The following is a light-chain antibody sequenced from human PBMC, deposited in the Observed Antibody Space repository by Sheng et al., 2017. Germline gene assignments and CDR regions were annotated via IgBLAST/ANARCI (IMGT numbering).Light chain of an antibody. CDR1: SGHVETYNL. V-gene: IGLV2-23*03. Sequence: QSALTQPASVSGSPGQSITISCTETSGHVETYNLVSWYQQHPGEVPKLIIYEGYKRPSGVSFRFSGSKSGNTASLTISGLQADDDADYYFCSSARGITVFGTGTKVTVL. CDR2: EGY. J-gene: IGLJ1*01. CDR3: CSSARGITV.